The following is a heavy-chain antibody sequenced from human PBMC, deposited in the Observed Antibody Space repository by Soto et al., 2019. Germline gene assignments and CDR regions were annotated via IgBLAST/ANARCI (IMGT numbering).Heavy chain of an antibody. CDR3: AGSLLFMMEGEFGY. D-gene: IGHD3-10*01. V-gene: IGHV1-18*04. CDR1: GYSFSSYG. CDR2: ISAYNGNK. J-gene: IGHJ4*02. Sequence: ASVKVSCQASGYSFSSYGFRWVRQAPGQGLEWVGGISAYNGNKKYAQKLQGRVTMTTDTSTSTAYMELRSLGSDDTAVYYCAGSLLFMMEGEFGYWGQGTLVTVSS.